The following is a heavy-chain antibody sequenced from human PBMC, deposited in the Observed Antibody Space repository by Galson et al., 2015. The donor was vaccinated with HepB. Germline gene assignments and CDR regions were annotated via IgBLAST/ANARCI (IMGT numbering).Heavy chain of an antibody. CDR3: AKDRGWNDGSLDY. V-gene: IGHV3-9*01. CDR2: IRWNSGTM. Sequence: SLRLSCAASGFTFDDYAMHWVRQVPGKGLEWVSGIRWNSGTMGYSDSVKGRFTISRDNAQNSLYLQMNSLRTEDTALYYCAKDRGWNDGSLDYWGQGTLVTVSS. CDR1: GFTFDDYA. D-gene: IGHD1-1*01. J-gene: IGHJ4*02.